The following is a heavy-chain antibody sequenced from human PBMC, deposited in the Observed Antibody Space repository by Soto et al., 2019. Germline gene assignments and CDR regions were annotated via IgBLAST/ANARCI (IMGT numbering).Heavy chain of an antibody. CDR1: GFTFSSYA. CDR2: ISGSGGST. CDR3: PRERTAAAGTRAAIEFLEF. D-gene: IGHD6-13*01. V-gene: IGHV3-23*01. J-gene: IGHJ4*02. Sequence: GGSLRLSCAASGFTFSSYAMSWVRQAPGKGLEWVSAISGSGGSTYYADSVKGRFTISRDNSKNTLYLQMNSLRAEDTAVYYCPRERTAAAGTRAAIEFLEFWGQGSMGTV.